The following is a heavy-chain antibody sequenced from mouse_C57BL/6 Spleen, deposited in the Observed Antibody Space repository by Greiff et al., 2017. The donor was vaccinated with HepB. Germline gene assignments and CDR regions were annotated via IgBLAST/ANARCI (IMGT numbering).Heavy chain of an antibody. V-gene: IGHV1-82*01. D-gene: IGHD2-4*01. Sequence: VQLQESGPELVKPGASVKISCKASGYAFSSSWMNWVKQRPGKGLEWIGRIYPGDGDTNYNGKFKGKATLTADKSSSTAYMQLSSLTSEDSAVYFCARWDYDGYYFDYWGQGTTLTVSS. J-gene: IGHJ2*01. CDR1: GYAFSSSW. CDR3: ARWDYDGYYFDY. CDR2: IYPGDGDT.